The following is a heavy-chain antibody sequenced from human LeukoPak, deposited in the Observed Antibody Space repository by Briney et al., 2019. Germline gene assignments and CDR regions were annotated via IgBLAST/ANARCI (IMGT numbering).Heavy chain of an antibody. D-gene: IGHD6-19*01. V-gene: IGHV3-7*01. J-gene: IGHJ4*02. CDR1: GFTFSSYW. CDR2: IREDGSIQ. CDR3: ARDVWTGVAVSDY. Sequence: GGSLRLSCVASGFTFSSYWMTWVRQAPGKGLDWLANIREDGSIQYYLHSVRGRFTISRDNAKTSVYLQLNSLRADDTAVYYCARDVWTGVAVSDYWGQGTLVTVSS.